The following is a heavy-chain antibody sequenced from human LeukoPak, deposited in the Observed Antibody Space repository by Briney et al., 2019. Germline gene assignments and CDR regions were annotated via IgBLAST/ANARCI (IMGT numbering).Heavy chain of an antibody. CDR1: GFTFSSYA. V-gene: IGHV3-23*01. CDR3: AKDLGVIAGAGNVSGYFDY. Sequence: GGSLRLSCAASGFTFSSYAMSWVRQAPGKGLEWVSAISGSGGNTYYADSVKGRFTISRDNSKNTLYLQMNSLRAEDTAVYYWAKDLGVIAGAGNVSGYFDYLGQGTLGTVS. J-gene: IGHJ4*01. D-gene: IGHD6-13*01. CDR2: ISGSGGNT.